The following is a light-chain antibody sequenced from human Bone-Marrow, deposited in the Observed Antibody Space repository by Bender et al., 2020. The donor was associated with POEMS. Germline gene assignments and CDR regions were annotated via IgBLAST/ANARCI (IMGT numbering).Light chain of an antibody. V-gene: IGLV2-14*01. CDR3: SSFTRSGSLL. CDR1: TDDIAYYWY. CDR2: QVR. Sequence: QSALTQPASVSGSPGQSITISCSGSTDDIAYYWYVSLYQHLPGKVPKLVLYQVRRRPSGVSSRFSGSKSPNTAFLTISGLQPEDEAHYYCSSFTRSGSLLFGGGT. J-gene: IGLJ2*01.